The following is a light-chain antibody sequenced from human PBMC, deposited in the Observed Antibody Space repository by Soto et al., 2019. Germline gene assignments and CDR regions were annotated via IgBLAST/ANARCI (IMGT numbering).Light chain of an antibody. CDR1: QSVLYSSTNKNY. J-gene: IGKJ2*01. Sequence: DIVMTQSPDSLAVSLGERATINCKSSQSVLYSSTNKNYLAWYQQKPGQPPKLLIYWASTRESGVPDRFSGSGSGTDFTLTISSLQAEDVGVYYCQQYYSTPYTFGQGTKLEIK. CDR3: QQYYSTPYT. CDR2: WAS. V-gene: IGKV4-1*01.